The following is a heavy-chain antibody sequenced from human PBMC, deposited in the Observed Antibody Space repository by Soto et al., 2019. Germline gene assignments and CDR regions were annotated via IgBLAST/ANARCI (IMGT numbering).Heavy chain of an antibody. Sequence: SETLSLTCTVSGGSISSYYWSWIRQPPWKGLEWIGYIYYSGSTNYNPSLKSRVTISVDTSKNQFSLKLSSVTAADTAVYYCARSKRVPAAGGYSYGYVSREHWFDPWGQGTLVTVSP. J-gene: IGHJ5*02. CDR1: GGSISSYY. D-gene: IGHD5-18*01. CDR2: IYYSGST. CDR3: ARSKRVPAAGGYSYGYVSREHWFDP. V-gene: IGHV4-59*01.